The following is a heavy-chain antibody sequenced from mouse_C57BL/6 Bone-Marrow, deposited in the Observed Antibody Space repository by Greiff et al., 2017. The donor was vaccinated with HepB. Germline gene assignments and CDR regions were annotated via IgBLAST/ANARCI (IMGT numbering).Heavy chain of an antibody. CDR3: ARPITTVVATDWYFDV. V-gene: IGHV1-81*01. J-gene: IGHJ1*03. CDR2: IYPRSGNT. CDR1: GYTFTSYG. D-gene: IGHD1-1*01. Sequence: QVQLQQSGAELARPGASVKLSCKASGYTFTSYGISWVKQRTGQGLEWIGEIYPRSGNTYYNEKFKGKATLTADKSSSTAYMELRSLTSEDSAVYFCARPITTVVATDWYFDVWGTGTTVTVSS.